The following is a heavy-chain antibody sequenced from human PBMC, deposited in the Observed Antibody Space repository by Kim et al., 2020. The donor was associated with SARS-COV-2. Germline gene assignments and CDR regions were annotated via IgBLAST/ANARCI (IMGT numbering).Heavy chain of an antibody. V-gene: IGHV1-46*01. CDR1: GYKLTNYF. CDR2: ITPGGGRT. CDR3: ARGSGRGGSSEWDNYFDS. D-gene: IGHD6-19*01. Sequence: ASVKVSCKASGYKLTNYFMHWLRQVPGEGLEWMGIITPGGGRTNHAPTFQGRLTMTADTSTSTVYMGLSSRTSEDTAVYYCARGSGRGGSSEWDNYFDSWGQGTLVTVSS. J-gene: IGHJ4*02.